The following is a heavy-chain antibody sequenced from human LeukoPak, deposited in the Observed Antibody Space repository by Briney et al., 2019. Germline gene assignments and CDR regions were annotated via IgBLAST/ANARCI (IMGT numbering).Heavy chain of an antibody. V-gene: IGHV5-51*01. CDR1: GYRFTSHW. CDR2: IYPGDSDT. Sequence: HGESLKISCKGSGYRFTSHWIGWVRQVPGKGLEWMGIIYPGDSDTRYSPSFQGQVTISADKSINTAYLQWSRLEASDTAMDYCTRRPVDTAIQGLDCWGQGTLVTVSS. D-gene: IGHD5-18*01. CDR3: TRRPVDTAIQGLDC. J-gene: IGHJ4*02.